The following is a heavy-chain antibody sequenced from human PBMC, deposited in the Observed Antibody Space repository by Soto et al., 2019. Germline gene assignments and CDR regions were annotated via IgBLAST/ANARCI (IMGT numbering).Heavy chain of an antibody. CDR1: GFTFSNYG. J-gene: IGHJ4*02. V-gene: IGHV3-30*18. D-gene: IGHD4-17*01. CDR3: AKDHLTTTVTTVGY. Sequence: QVQLVESGGGVVQPGRPLRLSCAASGFTFSNYGMHWVRQAPGKGLEWVAVISYHGRDKYYADSVKGRFTISRDNSKNTLYLQMDSLRAEDTAVYYCAKDHLTTTVTTVGYWGQGTLVTVSS. CDR2: ISYHGRDK.